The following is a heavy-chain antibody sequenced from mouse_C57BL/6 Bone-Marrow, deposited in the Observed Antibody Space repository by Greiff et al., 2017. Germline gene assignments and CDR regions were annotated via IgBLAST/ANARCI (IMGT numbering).Heavy chain of an antibody. CDR2: ISNLAYSI. V-gene: IGHV5-15*01. CDR1: GFTFSDYG. J-gene: IGHJ1*03. D-gene: IGHD2-3*01. Sequence: EVQLVESGGGLVQPGGSLKLSCAASGFTFSDYGMAWVRQAPRKGPEWVAFISNLAYSIYYADTVTGRFTISRENAKNTLYLEMSSLRSEDTAMYYCARHGGYDGYYCSYFDVWGTGTTVTVSS. CDR3: ARHGGYDGYYCSYFDV.